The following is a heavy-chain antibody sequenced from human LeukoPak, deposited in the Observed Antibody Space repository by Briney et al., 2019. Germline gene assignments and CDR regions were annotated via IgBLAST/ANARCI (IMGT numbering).Heavy chain of an antibody. CDR2: IWYDGSTK. V-gene: IGHV3-33*01. CDR1: GFTFSSHG. CDR3: ARGEYYYDSSGYPGD. J-gene: IGHJ4*02. D-gene: IGHD3-22*01. Sequence: GGSLRLSCAASGFTFSSHGMHWVRQASGKGLEWVAVIWYDGSTKYYADSVKGRFTISRDNSKNTLYLQMNSLRAEDTAVYYCARGEYYYDSSGYPGDWGQGTLVTVSS.